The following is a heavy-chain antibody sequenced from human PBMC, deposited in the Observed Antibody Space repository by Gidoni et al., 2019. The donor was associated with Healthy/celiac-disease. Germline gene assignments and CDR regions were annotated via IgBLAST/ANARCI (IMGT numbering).Heavy chain of an antibody. Sequence: EVQLVQSGAEVKEPGESLTISCKGSGYSFTSYWLGWVRQMPGKGLEWLGIIYPGDSATRYSPSFQGQVTLSADTSIRTAYLQWSSLNASDTAMYYCARHPPRSCSRGSCFHYWGQGTLVTLSS. V-gene: IGHV5-51*01. CDR3: ARHPPRSCSRGSCFHY. CDR1: GYSFTSYW. CDR2: IYPGDSAT. D-gene: IGHD2-15*01. J-gene: IGHJ4*02.